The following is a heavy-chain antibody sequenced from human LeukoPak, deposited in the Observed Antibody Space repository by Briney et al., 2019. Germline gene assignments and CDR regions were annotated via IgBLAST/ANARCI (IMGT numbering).Heavy chain of an antibody. CDR3: ARAFSIVVVPAAINYFDY. V-gene: IGHV1-3*01. CDR2: INAGNGNT. CDR1: GYTFTSYA. Sequence: ASVKVSCKTSGYTFTSYAVHWVRQAPGQRLEWMGWINAGNGNTQYSQKFQGRVTITRDTSASTAYMELSSLRSEDTAVYYCARAFSIVVVPAAINYFDYWGQGTLVTVSS. J-gene: IGHJ4*02. D-gene: IGHD2-2*02.